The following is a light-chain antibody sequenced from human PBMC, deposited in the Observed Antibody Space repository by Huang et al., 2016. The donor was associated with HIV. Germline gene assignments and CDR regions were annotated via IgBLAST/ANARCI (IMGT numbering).Light chain of an antibody. CDR3: QQTHTTPWT. V-gene: IGKV1-39*01. CDR2: GTS. Sequence: DIHMTQSPSSLPASVGDRVTITCRASQSVTTYLNLYQQKTGKAPNLLMYGTSTLHSGVPSRFRGSGSGTHFTLTITSLRPEDFATYYCQQTHTTPWTFGPGTKVEIK. CDR1: QSVTTY. J-gene: IGKJ1*01.